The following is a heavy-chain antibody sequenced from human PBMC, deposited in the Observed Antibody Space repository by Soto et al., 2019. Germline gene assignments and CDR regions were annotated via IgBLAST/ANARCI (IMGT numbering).Heavy chain of an antibody. CDR3: AKGADSSGYYNFDY. CDR1: GFPFSSYG. Sequence: PGGSLRLSCAASGFPFSSYGMHWVRQAPGKGLEWVAVISYDGSNKYYADSVKGRFTISRDNSKNTLYLQMNSLRAEDTAVYYCAKGADSSGYYNFDYWGQGTLVTVSS. V-gene: IGHV3-30*18. D-gene: IGHD3-22*01. J-gene: IGHJ4*02. CDR2: ISYDGSNK.